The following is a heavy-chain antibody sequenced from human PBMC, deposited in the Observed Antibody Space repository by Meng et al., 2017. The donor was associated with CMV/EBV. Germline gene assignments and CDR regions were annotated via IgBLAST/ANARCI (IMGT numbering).Heavy chain of an antibody. CDR1: GFTFSMYA. CDR3: AKGEDDRLYWLGPFDH. D-gene: IGHD2-8*02. CDR2: ITGNDYRT. J-gene: IGHJ4*02. Sequence: GESLKISCAASGFTFSMYAMSWVRQAPGKGLEWVSAITGNDYRTFYADSVEGRFTISRDNSKNTLYLQLNSLRAEDTAVYYCAKGEDDRLYWLGPFDHWGQGKLVTVSS. V-gene: IGHV3-23*01.